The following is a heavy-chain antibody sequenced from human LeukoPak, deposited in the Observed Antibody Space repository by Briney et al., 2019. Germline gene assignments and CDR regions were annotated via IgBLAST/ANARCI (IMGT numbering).Heavy chain of an antibody. CDR2: INPNSGGT. CDR1: GYTFTGHY. D-gene: IGHD3-9*01. V-gene: IGHV1-2*02. Sequence: ASVKVSCKASGYTFTGHYMHWVRQAPGQGLEWMGWINPNSGGTNYAQKFQGRVTMTRDTSISTAYMELSRLRSDDTAVYYCARGGVYDILTGYFAHGYYYYMDVWGKGTTVTVSS. J-gene: IGHJ6*03. CDR3: ARGGVYDILTGYFAHGYYYYMDV.